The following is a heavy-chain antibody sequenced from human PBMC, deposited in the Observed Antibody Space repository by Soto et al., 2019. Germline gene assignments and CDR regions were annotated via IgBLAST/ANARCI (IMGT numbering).Heavy chain of an antibody. D-gene: IGHD3-3*01. CDR1: GFTFSSYW. V-gene: IGHV3-7*01. CDR2: IKQDGSEK. CDR3: ARDGYDFWSGYYDLYYFDY. J-gene: IGHJ4*02. Sequence: GGSLRLSCAASGFTFSSYWMSWVRQAPGKGLEWVTNIKQDGSEKYYVDSVKGRFTISRDNAKNSLYLQMNSLRAEDTAVYYCARDGYDFWSGYYDLYYFDYWGQGTLVTVSS.